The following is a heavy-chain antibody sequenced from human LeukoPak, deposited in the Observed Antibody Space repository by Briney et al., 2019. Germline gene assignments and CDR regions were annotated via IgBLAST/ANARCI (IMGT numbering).Heavy chain of an antibody. CDR1: GFTFSSYA. Sequence: PGGSLRLSCAASGFTFSSYAMHWVRQAPGKGLEWVAVISYDGSNKYYADSVKGRFTISRDNSKNTLCLQMNSLRAEDTAVYYCARPLASSSFPDAFDIWGQGTMVTVSS. CDR3: ARPLASSSFPDAFDI. CDR2: ISYDGSNK. J-gene: IGHJ3*02. D-gene: IGHD6-13*01. V-gene: IGHV3-30*04.